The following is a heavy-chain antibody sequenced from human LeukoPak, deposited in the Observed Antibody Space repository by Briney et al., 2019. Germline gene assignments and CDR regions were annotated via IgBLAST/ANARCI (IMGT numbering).Heavy chain of an antibody. CDR2: INKSGTFI. Sequence: GGSLRLSCAASGLSDSSNYMSWVRQAPGKGLEWVSAINKSGTFIKYADSVKGRFTVSRDNARNSLFLQMNSLRVEDTAVYFCAREVLIVVEPAANTIDYWGQGTRVAVSS. CDR1: GLSDSSNY. CDR3: AREVLIVVEPAANTIDY. V-gene: IGHV3-21*01. D-gene: IGHD2-15*01. J-gene: IGHJ4*02.